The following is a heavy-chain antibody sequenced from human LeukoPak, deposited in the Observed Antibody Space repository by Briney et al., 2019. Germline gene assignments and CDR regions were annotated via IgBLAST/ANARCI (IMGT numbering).Heavy chain of an antibody. D-gene: IGHD2-15*01. V-gene: IGHV1-18*01. CDR3: ARDRVATQDYFDG. J-gene: IGHJ4*01. Sequence: ASVKVSCKASGYTFTSYGISWVRQAPGQGLEWVGWISAYNGNTNYAQKLQGRVTITTDTSTSTAYMELRSLRSDDTAVYYCARDRVATQDYFDGWGQGTLVTVSS. CDR2: ISAYNGNT. CDR1: GYTFTSYG.